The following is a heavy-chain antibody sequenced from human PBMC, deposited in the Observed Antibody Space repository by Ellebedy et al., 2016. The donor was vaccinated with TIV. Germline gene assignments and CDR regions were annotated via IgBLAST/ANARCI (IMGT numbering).Heavy chain of an antibody. J-gene: IGHJ5*02. CDR2: ISAYNGNT. CDR1: GYTFTSYG. V-gene: IGHV1-18*01. D-gene: IGHD6-19*01. Sequence: ASVKVSCKASGYTFTSYGISWVRQAPGQGLEWMGWISAYNGNTNYAQKLQGRVTMTTDTSTSTAYMELGSLKSDDTAVYYCAKDGRVPGNWFDPWGQGTLVSVSS. CDR3: AKDGRVPGNWFDP.